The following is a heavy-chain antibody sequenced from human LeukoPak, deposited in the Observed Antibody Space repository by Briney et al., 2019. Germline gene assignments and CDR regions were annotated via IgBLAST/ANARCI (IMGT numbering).Heavy chain of an antibody. Sequence: SQTLSLTCTVSGGSISSGGYYWSWIRQHPGKGLEWIGYIYYSGSTYYNPSLKSRVTISVDTSRNQFSLKLSSVTAADTAVYYCARRYNWNSYYFDYWGQGTLVTVSS. J-gene: IGHJ4*02. CDR2: IYYSGST. CDR3: ARRYNWNSYYFDY. V-gene: IGHV4-31*03. CDR1: GGSISSGGYY. D-gene: IGHD1-7*01.